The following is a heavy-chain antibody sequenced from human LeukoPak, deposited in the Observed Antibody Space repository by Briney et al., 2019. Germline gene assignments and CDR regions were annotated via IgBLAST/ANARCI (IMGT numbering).Heavy chain of an antibody. J-gene: IGHJ4*02. V-gene: IGHV3-23*01. CDR2: ISGSSTRT. CDR1: GFTFSSYA. D-gene: IGHD3-22*01. Sequence: PGGSLGLSCADSGFTFSSYAMSWVRQAPGKGLEWVSSISGSSTRTYYADSVKGRSTVSRDNPKNTLYLQMNSLRAEDTAVYYCAKQRDYYDSSGYYRGYYFDYWGQGTLVTVSS. CDR3: AKQRDYYDSSGYYRGYYFDY.